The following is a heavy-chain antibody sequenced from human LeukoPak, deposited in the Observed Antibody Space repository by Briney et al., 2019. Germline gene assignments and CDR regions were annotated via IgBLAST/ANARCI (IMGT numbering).Heavy chain of an antibody. V-gene: IGHV4-61*02. CDR2: IYTSGST. J-gene: IGHJ4*02. CDR3: ARGINYYDSSGMVDY. D-gene: IGHD3-22*01. CDR1: GGSISSGSYY. Sequence: SETLSLTCTVSGGSISSGSYYWSWIRQPAGMGLEWIGRIYTSGSTNYNPSLKSRVTISVDTSKNQFSLKLSSVTAADTAVYYCARGINYYDSSGMVDYWGQGTLVTVSS.